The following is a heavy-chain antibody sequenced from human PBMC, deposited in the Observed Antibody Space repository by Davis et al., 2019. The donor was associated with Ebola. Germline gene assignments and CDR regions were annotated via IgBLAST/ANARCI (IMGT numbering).Heavy chain of an antibody. CDR1: GYTFTSYD. V-gene: IGHV1-8*03. CDR2: MNPKSANT. CDR3: ARARPGEQGVRDYYFDH. J-gene: IGHJ4*02. Sequence: ASVPVSCQASGYTFTSYDINWVRQATGQGLAWMGWMNPKSANTGYAQKFQGRVIITRNTSISTAYMELSSLTSEDTAVYYCARARPGEQGVRDYYFDHWGQGALVTVSS. D-gene: IGHD3-10*01.